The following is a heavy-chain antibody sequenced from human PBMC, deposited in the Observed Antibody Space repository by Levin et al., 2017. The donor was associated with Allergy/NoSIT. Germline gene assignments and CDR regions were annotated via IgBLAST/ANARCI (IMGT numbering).Heavy chain of an antibody. J-gene: IGHJ6*02. CDR3: ARRITQDTSYYYYGMDV. V-gene: IGHV3-21*01. CDR1: GFTFSSYS. Sequence: NPGGSLRLSCAASGFTFSSYSMNWVRQAPGKGLEWVSSISSSSSYIYYADSVKGRFTISRDNAKNSLYLQMNSLRAEDTAVYYCARRITQDTSYYYYGMDVWGQGTTVTVSS. CDR2: ISSSSSYI. D-gene: IGHD3-10*01.